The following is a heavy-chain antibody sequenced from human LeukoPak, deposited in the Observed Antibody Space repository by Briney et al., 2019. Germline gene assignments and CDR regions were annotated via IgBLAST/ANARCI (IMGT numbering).Heavy chain of an antibody. CDR2: INHSGST. D-gene: IGHD6-19*01. CDR1: GGSFSDYY. Sequence: SETLSLTCAVYGGSFSDYYWSWIRQPPGKGLEWIGEINHSGSTNYNPSLKSRVTISVDTSKNQFSLKLSSVTAADTAVYYCARGDSSGWFDYWGQGTLVTVSS. CDR3: ARGDSSGWFDY. J-gene: IGHJ4*02. V-gene: IGHV4-34*01.